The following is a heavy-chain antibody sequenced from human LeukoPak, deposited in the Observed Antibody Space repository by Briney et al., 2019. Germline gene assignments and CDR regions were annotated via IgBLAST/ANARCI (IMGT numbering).Heavy chain of an antibody. CDR1: GGSISSYY. CDR3: ARYAYGSGPFDY. J-gene: IGHJ4*02. D-gene: IGHD6-19*01. CDR2: IYYSGNT. V-gene: IGHV4-59*01. Sequence: SETLSLTCTVSGGSISSYYWSWIRQPPGKGPEWIGYIYYSGNTNYNPSLKSRVTISVDTSKNQFSLQLNSVTAADTAVYYCARYAYGSGPFDYWGQGTLITVSS.